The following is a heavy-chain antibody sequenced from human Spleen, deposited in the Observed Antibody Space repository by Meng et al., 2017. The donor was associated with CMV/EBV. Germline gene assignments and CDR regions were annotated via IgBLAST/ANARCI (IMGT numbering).Heavy chain of an antibody. J-gene: IGHJ3*02. CDR2: IKQDGSEK. V-gene: IGHV3-7*01. CDR1: GFTFSRYW. D-gene: IGHD4-17*01. Sequence: GESLKISCVDSGFTFSRYWMTWVRQAPGKGLEWVANIKQDGSEKYYVDSVKGRFTISRDNAKNSLYLQMNSLRAEDTAVYYCARTRLRDVFDIWGQGTMVTVSS. CDR3: ARTRLRDVFDI.